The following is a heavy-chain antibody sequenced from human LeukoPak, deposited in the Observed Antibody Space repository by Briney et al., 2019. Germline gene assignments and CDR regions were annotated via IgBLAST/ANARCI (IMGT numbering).Heavy chain of an antibody. CDR2: IYYSGST. CDR1: GGSISSSSYY. CDR3: ARHPRGYSKPYYFDY. J-gene: IGHJ4*02. V-gene: IGHV4-39*01. Sequence: PETLSLTCTVSGGSISSSSYYWGWIRQPPGKWLEWIGSIYYSGSTYYNPSLKSRVTISVDTSKNQFSLKLSSVTAADTAVYYCARHPRGYSKPYYFDYWGQGTLLTVSS. D-gene: IGHD4-11*01.